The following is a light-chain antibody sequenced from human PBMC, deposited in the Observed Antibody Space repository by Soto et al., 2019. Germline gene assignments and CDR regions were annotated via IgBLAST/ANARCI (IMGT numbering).Light chain of an antibody. Sequence: QSALTQPASVSGSPGQSITISCTGTSSDVGAYNFVSWYQQHPGKAPKLMIYDVTNRPSGVSSRFSGSKSGNTASLAISGLQAEDEADYYCSSYTTRNTLVFGGGTQLTVL. V-gene: IGLV2-14*03. CDR2: DVT. CDR1: SSDVGAYNF. CDR3: SSYTTRNTLV. J-gene: IGLJ2*01.